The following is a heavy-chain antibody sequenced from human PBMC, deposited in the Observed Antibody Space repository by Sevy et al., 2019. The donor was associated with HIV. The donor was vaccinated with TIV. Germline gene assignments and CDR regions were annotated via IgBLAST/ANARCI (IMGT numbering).Heavy chain of an antibody. D-gene: IGHD4-17*01. CDR1: GFTVSTNY. V-gene: IGHV3-53*01. CDR2: IYSGGNT. Sequence: GGSLRLSCAASGFTVSTNYMSWVRQAPGKGLEWVSVIYSGGNTYYADSVKGRFTISRDKSKNTLYLQMNTLTPEDTAMYYCAREYLGDYLYYFDSWGQGTLVTVSS. CDR3: AREYLGDYLYYFDS. J-gene: IGHJ4*02.